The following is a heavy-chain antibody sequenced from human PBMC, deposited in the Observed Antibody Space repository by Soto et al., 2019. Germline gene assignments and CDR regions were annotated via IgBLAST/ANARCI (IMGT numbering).Heavy chain of an antibody. D-gene: IGHD2-15*01. CDR1: GFTFSSYW. CDR2: IKQDGSEK. CDR3: ARDPRIRPLDY. J-gene: IGHJ4*02. V-gene: IGHV3-7*03. Sequence: GGSLRFSCAASGFTFSSYWMSWVRQAPGKGLEWVANIKQDGSEKYYVDSVKGRFTISRDNAKNSLYLQMNSLRAEDTAVYYCARDPRIRPLDYWGQGTLVTVSS.